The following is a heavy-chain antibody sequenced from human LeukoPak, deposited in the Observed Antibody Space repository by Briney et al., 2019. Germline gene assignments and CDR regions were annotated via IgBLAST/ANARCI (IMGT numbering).Heavy chain of an antibody. CDR1: GFTFSGSA. J-gene: IGHJ4*02. V-gene: IGHV3-66*01. D-gene: IGHD4-17*01. CDR3: AREGHTVTNPFDY. Sequence: PGGSLRLSCAASGFTFSGSAMTWVRQAPGKGLEWVSVIYSGGSTYYADSVKGRFTISRDNSKNTLYLQMNSLRAEDTAVYYCAREGHTVTNPFDYWGQGTLVTVSS. CDR2: IYSGGST.